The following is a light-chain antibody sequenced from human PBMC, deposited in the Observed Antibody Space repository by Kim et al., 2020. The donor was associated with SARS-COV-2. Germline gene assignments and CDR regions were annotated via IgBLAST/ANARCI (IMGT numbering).Light chain of an antibody. CDR2: AAT. V-gene: IGKV1-16*02. CDR1: QGNSNY. CDR3: QQYKSYPIS. J-gene: IGKJ5*01. Sequence: DIQMTQFPSSLSGSVGDRLTITCRASQGNSNYLAWFQQKPGKAPKSLIYAATTLQSGVPSKFSGSRTGTDFTLTITNLQPEDFTTYYCQQYKSYPISFGQRTPLEIK.